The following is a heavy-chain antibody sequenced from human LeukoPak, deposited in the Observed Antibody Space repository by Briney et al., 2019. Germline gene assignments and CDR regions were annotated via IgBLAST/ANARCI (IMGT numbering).Heavy chain of an antibody. CDR2: VTAYNGNT. D-gene: IGHD3-10*01. J-gene: IGHJ6*02. V-gene: IGHV1-18*01. Sequence: ASVKVSCRTSGYTFTNYGVTWVRQAPGQGLEWMGWVTAYNGNTKYAQNHQGRVTMTTDTSTSTMYMELRYLRSDDTAVYYCARDRGKYHGSGTPTMDVWGQGTTVTVSS. CDR3: ARDRGKYHGSGTPTMDV. CDR1: GYTFTNYG.